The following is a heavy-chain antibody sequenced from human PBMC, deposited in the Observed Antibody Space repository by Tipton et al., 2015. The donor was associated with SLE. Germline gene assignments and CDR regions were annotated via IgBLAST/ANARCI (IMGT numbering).Heavy chain of an antibody. V-gene: IGHV3-7*03. J-gene: IGHJ3*02. Sequence: SLRLSCAASGFTFATYWMGWVRQAPGKGLEWVANIKRDGSEKYYVDSVKGRFTISRDNAKNSLYLEMDSLRAEDTVVYYCVTEQDNRDAEAFDIWGQGTLVTVSS. CDR1: GFTFATYW. D-gene: IGHD4-17*01. CDR3: VTEQDNRDAEAFDI. CDR2: IKRDGSEK.